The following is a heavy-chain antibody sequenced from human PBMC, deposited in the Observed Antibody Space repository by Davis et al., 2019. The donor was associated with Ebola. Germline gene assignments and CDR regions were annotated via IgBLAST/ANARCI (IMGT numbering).Heavy chain of an antibody. Sequence: SLKISCAASGFTFSSYAMHWVRQAPGKGLEWVAVISFDGSNKYYADSVKGRFTISRDNSKNTLYLQMNSLRAEDTAVYYCARDSFPGGFDYWGQGTLVTVSS. D-gene: IGHD4-23*01. CDR3: ARDSFPGGFDY. V-gene: IGHV3-30-3*01. CDR2: ISFDGSNK. CDR1: GFTFSSYA. J-gene: IGHJ4*02.